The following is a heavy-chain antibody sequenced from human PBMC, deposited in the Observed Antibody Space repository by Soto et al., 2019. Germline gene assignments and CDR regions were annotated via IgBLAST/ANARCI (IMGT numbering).Heavy chain of an antibody. CDR2: IYHSGST. D-gene: IGHD5-12*01. Sequence: SETLSLTCAVSGGSMSSSNWWSWLRQPPGKGLEWIGEIYHSGSTNYNPSLKSRVTISVDKSKNQFSLKLSSVTAADTAVYYCSRGRRVDRRAGYYYYYGIDVWGQGTTVTVSS. CDR1: GGSMSSSNW. V-gene: IGHV4-4*02. J-gene: IGHJ6*02. CDR3: SRGRRVDRRAGYYYYYGIDV.